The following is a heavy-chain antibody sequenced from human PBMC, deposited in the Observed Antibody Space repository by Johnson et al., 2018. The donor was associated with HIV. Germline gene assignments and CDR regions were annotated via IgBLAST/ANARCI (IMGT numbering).Heavy chain of an antibody. CDR1: GFTFNSYA. J-gene: IGHJ3*02. CDR3: AKAELIRFGELNDGFDI. Sequence: QVHLVESGGGVVQPGRSLRLSCGASGFTFNSYAIHWVRQAPGKGLEWVGVISYDGSIKYYADSVKGRFTISRDNSKNTLYLQMNNLGPEDTAVYYCAKAELIRFGELNDGFDIWGQWTMVTVSS. V-gene: IGHV3-30*04. D-gene: IGHD3-10*01. CDR2: ISYDGSIK.